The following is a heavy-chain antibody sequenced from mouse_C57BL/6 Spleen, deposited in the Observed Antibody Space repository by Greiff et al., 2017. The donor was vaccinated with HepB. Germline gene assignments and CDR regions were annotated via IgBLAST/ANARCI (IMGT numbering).Heavy chain of an antibody. CDR2: IDPSDSYT. CDR3: ARPDGYPAWFAY. CDR1: GYTFTSYW. J-gene: IGHJ3*01. Sequence: QVQLQQPGAELVKPGASVKLSCKASGYTFTSYWMQWVKQRPGQGLEWIGEIDPSDSYTNYNQKFKGKATLTVDTSSSTAYMQLSSLTSEDSAVYYCARPDGYPAWFAYWGQGTLVTVSA. D-gene: IGHD2-3*01. V-gene: IGHV1-50*01.